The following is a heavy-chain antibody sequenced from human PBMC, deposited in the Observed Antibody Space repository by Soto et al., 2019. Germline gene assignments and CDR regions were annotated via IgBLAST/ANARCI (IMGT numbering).Heavy chain of an antibody. CDR2: MWHDGTNK. D-gene: IGHD3-10*01. CDR3: AREVRGSSYFDY. V-gene: IGHV3-33*01. J-gene: IGHJ4*02. Sequence: QVQLVESGGGVVQPGKSLRLSCAGSGFTFSNSVIHWVRQAPGKGLEWVAVMWHDGTNKNYADSVKGRFSISRDNSENMLYLQMNSLRAEDTAVYYCAREVRGSSYFDYWGQGTLVTVSS. CDR1: GFTFSNSV.